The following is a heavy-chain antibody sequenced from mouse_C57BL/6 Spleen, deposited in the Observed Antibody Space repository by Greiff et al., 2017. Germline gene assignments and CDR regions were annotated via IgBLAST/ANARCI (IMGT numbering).Heavy chain of an antibody. J-gene: IGHJ2*01. CDR2: IHPNSGST. V-gene: IGHV1-64*01. D-gene: IGHD1-1*01. CDR1: GYTFTSYW. Sequence: VQLQQPGAELVKPGASVTLSCKASGYTFTSYWMHWVKQRPGQGLEWIGMIHPNSGSTNYNEKFKSKATLTVDKSSSTAYMQLSSLTSEYSAVYYCARSPNYGSSYPDYWGQGTTLTVSS. CDR3: ARSPNYGSSYPDY.